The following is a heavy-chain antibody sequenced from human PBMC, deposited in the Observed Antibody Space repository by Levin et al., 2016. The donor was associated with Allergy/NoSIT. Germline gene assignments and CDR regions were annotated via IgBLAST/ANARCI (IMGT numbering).Heavy chain of an antibody. J-gene: IGHJ4*02. D-gene: IGHD4-17*01. CDR2: INPSGGST. Sequence: WVRQAPGQGLEWMGIINPSGGSTSYAQKFQGRVTMTRDTSTSTVYMELSSLRSEDTAVYYCARGSTGNGDYWDDYWGQGTLVTVSS. V-gene: IGHV1-46*01. CDR3: ARGSTGNGDYWDDY.